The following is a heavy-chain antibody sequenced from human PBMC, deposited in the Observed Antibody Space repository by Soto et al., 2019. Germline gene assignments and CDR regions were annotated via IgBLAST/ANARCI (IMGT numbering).Heavy chain of an antibody. J-gene: IGHJ4*02. V-gene: IGHV5-51*01. CDR1: GYSFTSYW. CDR2: IYPGDSDT. D-gene: IGHD5-12*01. Sequence: GESLKISCKGSGYSFTSYWIGWVRQMPGKGLEWMGIIYPGDSDTRYSPSFQGQVTISAGKTISTANLQWSSLKATDTAMYYCARNMARDSGYEESHFDYWGQGTLVTVSS. CDR3: ARNMARDSGYEESHFDY.